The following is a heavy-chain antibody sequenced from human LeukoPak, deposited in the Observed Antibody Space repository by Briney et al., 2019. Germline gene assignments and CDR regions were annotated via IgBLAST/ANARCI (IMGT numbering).Heavy chain of an antibody. CDR1: GFSFSRYS. V-gene: IGHV3-21*04. CDR3: ARATVFGVVIMDY. CDR2: ISSSTTYI. Sequence: AGGSLRLSCAASGFSFSRYSLSWVRQAPGKGLEWISLISSSTTYIYYADSVKGRFTISRDNAKNSLYLQMNSLRAEDTAVYYCARATVFGVVIMDYWGQGTLVTVSS. D-gene: IGHD3-3*01. J-gene: IGHJ4*02.